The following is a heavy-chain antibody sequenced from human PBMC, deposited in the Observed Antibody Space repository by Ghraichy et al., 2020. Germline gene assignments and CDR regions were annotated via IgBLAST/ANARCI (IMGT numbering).Heavy chain of an antibody. CDR1: GVSFNRYW. D-gene: IGHD3-3*01. CDR2: IKQDGREK. Sequence: GGSLRLSCAASGVSFNRYWMSRVRQAPGKGLEWEANIKQDGREKYYVDSVKGRFTISRDNAENSLYLQMNSLRAEDTAVYYCARDTYDFQGYWGQGTLVTVSS. J-gene: IGHJ4*02. CDR3: ARDTYDFQGY. V-gene: IGHV3-7*01.